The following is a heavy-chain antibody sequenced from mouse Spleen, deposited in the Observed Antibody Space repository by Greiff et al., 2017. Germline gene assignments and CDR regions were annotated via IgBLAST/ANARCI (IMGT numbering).Heavy chain of an antibody. CDR1: GFTFSSYA. Sequence: EVQGVESGEGLVKPGGSLKLSCAASGFTFSSYAMSWVRQTPEKRLEWVAYISSGGDYIYYADTVKGRFTISRDNARNTLYLQMSSLKSEDTAMYYCTRGRSYYYGSSLDYWGQGTTLTVSS. D-gene: IGHD1-1*01. CDR2: ISSGGDYI. V-gene: IGHV5-9-1*02. J-gene: IGHJ2*01. CDR3: TRGRSYYYGSSLDY.